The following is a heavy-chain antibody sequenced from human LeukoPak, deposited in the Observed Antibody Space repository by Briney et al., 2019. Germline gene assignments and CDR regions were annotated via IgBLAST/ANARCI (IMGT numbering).Heavy chain of an antibody. CDR2: INHSGST. J-gene: IGHJ4*02. Sequence: PSETLSLTCSVSGGSITSYYWSWIRQPPGKGLEWIGEINHSGSTNYNPSLKSRVTISVDTSKNQFSLKLSSVTAADTAVYYCARHRPSDRKRITMVRGWGYYFDYWGQGTLVTVSS. CDR3: ARHRPSDRKRITMVRGWGYYFDY. CDR1: GGSITSYY. V-gene: IGHV4-34*01. D-gene: IGHD3-10*01.